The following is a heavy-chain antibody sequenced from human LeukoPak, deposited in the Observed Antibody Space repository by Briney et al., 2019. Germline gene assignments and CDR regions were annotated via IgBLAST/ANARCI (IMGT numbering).Heavy chain of an antibody. V-gene: IGHV3-48*03. CDR1: GFTFSSYE. J-gene: IGHJ4*02. CDR3: ARGDYDYVWGSYRYYDY. Sequence: GGSLRLSCAASGFTFSSYEMNWVRQAPGKGLEWVSYISSSGSTIYYADSVKGRFTISRDNAKNSLYPQMNSLRAEDTAVYYCARGDYDYVWGSYRYYDYWGQGTLVTVSS. D-gene: IGHD3-16*02. CDR2: ISSSGSTI.